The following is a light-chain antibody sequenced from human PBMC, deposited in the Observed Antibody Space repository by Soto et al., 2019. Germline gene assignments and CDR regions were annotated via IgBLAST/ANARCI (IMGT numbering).Light chain of an antibody. V-gene: IGKV3-15*01. J-gene: IGKJ4*01. CDR3: QQHSDWPLT. Sequence: EIVMTQSPATLSVYPGERATLSCRASQSVSSNLAWYQQKPGQAPRLLIYGASTRATGIAARFSGSGSETEFALTISSLQSEDFTVYYCQQHSDWPLTFGGGTRVEI. CDR1: QSVSSN. CDR2: GAS.